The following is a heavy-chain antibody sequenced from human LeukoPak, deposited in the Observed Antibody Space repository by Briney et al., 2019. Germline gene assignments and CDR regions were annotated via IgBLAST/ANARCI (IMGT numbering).Heavy chain of an antibody. D-gene: IGHD1-14*01. CDR1: GFSFSSYS. J-gene: IGHJ2*01. Sequence: PGGSLRLSCAASGFSFSSYSMKWVRQAPGKGLEWVSAISGSGGSTYYADSVKGRFTISRDNSKNTLYLQMNSLRAEDTAVYYCAKRGQRPVENWYFDLWGRGTLVTVSS. CDR3: AKRGQRPVENWYFDL. CDR2: ISGSGGST. V-gene: IGHV3-23*01.